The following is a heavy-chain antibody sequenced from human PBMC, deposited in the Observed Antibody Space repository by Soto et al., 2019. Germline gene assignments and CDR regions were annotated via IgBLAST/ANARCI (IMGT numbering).Heavy chain of an antibody. J-gene: IGHJ6*02. CDR1: GFTFSSYA. D-gene: IGHD6-13*01. CDR2: IKSKTDGGTT. CDR3: TTKPSSSWYPNYYYYGMDV. Sequence: PGGSLRLSCAASGFTFSSYAMAWVRQAPGKGLEWVGRIKSKTDGGTTDYAAPVKGRFTISRDDSKNTLYLQMNSLKTEDTAVYYCTTKPSSSWYPNYYYYGMDVWGQGTTVTVSS. V-gene: IGHV3-15*01.